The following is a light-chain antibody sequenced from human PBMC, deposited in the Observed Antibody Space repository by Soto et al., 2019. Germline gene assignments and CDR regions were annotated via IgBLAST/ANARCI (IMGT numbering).Light chain of an antibody. CDR1: QSVTNSY. CDR2: GAY. J-gene: IGKJ4*01. Sequence: EIVLTQSPGTLSLSPGERATLSCRASQSVTNSYLACYQRTPGHARRLLIYGAYSRATSIPDRFSGSGSGTDFRLTISRLYHEDFAVYYCQQNGDSLLTFGGGTRVEMK. V-gene: IGKV3-20*01. CDR3: QQNGDSLLT.